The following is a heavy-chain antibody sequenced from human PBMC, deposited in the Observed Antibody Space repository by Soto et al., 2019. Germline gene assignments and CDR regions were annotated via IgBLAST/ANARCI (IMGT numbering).Heavy chain of an antibody. D-gene: IGHD6-13*01. CDR2: IYAGDSDT. Sequence: KVTWTSSGNMYTNHCINSVKKMTGKGLEWMGIIYAGDSDTRYSSSFQGQVTISVDKSISTAYLQWSSLEASDTAMYYCARQTSEQISPPYGMDVWGQGTTVTVSS. V-gene: IGHV5-51*07. CDR3: ARQTSEQISPPYGMDV. J-gene: IGHJ6*02. CDR1: GNMYTNHC.